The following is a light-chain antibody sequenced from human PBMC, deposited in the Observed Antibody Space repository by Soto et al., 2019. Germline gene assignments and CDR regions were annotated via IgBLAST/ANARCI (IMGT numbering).Light chain of an antibody. CDR1: QGISSY. CDR3: QQYYSYPLT. Sequence: AIRMTQSPSSFSASTGDRVTITCRASQGISSYLAWYQQKPGKAPKLLIYAASTLQSGVPSRFSGSGSGTDFTLTIISLQPEDFATYYCQQYYSYPLTFGGGTKVEIK. CDR2: AAS. V-gene: IGKV1-8*01. J-gene: IGKJ4*01.